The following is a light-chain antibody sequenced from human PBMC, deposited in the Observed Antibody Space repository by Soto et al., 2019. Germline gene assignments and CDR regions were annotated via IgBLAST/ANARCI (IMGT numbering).Light chain of an antibody. CDR3: QQYGSSPLT. V-gene: IGKV3-20*01. CDR2: GAS. J-gene: IGKJ4*01. Sequence: ELVLTQSPGALSSSPVQRATLSCRSSQSVSSSYLAWYQQKPGQAPRLLIYGASSRATGIPDRFSGSGSGTDFTLTISRLEPEEFTVYYCQQYGSSPLTVGGGNKVDIK. CDR1: QSVSSSY.